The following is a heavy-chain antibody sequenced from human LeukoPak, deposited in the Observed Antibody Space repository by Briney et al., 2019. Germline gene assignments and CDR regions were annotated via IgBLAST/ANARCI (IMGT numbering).Heavy chain of an antibody. CDR3: ARKLYDSSGLFVDY. J-gene: IGHJ4*02. V-gene: IGHV3-48*01. CDR1: GFTFSSYS. CDR2: ISNSSTI. D-gene: IGHD3-22*01. Sequence: GGSLRLSCAASGFTFSSYSMNWVRQAPGKGLEWVSYISNSSTIYYADSVKGRFTISRDNAKNSLYLQMNSLRAEDTAVYYCARKLYDSSGLFVDYWGQGTLVTVSS.